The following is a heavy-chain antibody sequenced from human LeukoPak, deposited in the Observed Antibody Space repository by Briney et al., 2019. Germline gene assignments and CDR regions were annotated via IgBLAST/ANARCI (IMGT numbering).Heavy chain of an antibody. J-gene: IGHJ4*02. CDR2: ISYDGSNK. D-gene: IGHD3-10*01. V-gene: IGHV3-30*04. Sequence: PGGSLRLSCAASGFTFSSYAMHWVRQAPGKGLEWVAVISYDGSNKYYADSVKGRFTISRDNSKNTLYLQMNSLRAEDTAVYYCAKDQSAAAYYYGSGSLDYWSQGTLVTVSS. CDR3: AKDQSAAAYYYGSGSLDY. CDR1: GFTFSSYA.